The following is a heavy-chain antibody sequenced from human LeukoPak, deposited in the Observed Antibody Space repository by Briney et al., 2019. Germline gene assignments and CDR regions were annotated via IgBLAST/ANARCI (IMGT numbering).Heavy chain of an antibody. CDR3: AGDMGPTTVDY. J-gene: IGHJ4*02. Sequence: SETLSLTCTVSGGSMDTYYWSWIRQPPGKGLEWIGYIYYTGSVHYNPSLKSRVTISLDTPKNQFSLRLTSVTAADTAIYFCAGDMGPTTVDYWGQGVLVTVSS. V-gene: IGHV4-59*08. D-gene: IGHD1-26*01. CDR2: IYYTGSV. CDR1: GGSMDTYY.